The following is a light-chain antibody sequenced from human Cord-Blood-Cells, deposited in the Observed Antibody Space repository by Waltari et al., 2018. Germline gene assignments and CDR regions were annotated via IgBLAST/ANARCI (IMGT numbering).Light chain of an antibody. CDR1: QSISSY. V-gene: IGKV1-39*01. J-gene: IGKJ5*01. CDR3: QQSYSTSIT. Sequence: DIQMTQSPSSLSASVGDRVPITCRASQSISSYLNWYQQKPGKAPKLLIYAASSFQSGVPSRFSGSGSGTDFTLTISSLQPEDFATYYGQQSYSTSITFGQGTRLEIK. CDR2: AAS.